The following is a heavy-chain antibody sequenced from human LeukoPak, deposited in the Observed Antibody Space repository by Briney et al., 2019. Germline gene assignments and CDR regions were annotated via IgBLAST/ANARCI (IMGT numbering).Heavy chain of an antibody. V-gene: IGHV4-34*01. CDR1: GGSFSGYY. J-gene: IGHJ4*02. CDR2: INHSGST. Sequence: SETLSLTCAVYGGSFSGYYWSWIRQPPGKGLEWIGEINHSGSTNYNPSLKSRVTISVDTSKNQFSLKLSSVTAADTAVYYCARVRVPEATIKPLYFDYWGQGTLVTASS. CDR3: ARVRVPEATIKPLYFDY. D-gene: IGHD5-24*01.